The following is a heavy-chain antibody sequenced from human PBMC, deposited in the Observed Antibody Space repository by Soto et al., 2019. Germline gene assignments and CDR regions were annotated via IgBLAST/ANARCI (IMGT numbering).Heavy chain of an antibody. CDR1: GFTFSSYA. J-gene: IGHJ4*02. CDR3: AKDRMTYYYDSSGYPAFDY. V-gene: IGHV3-23*01. Sequence: PGGSLRLSCAASGFTFSSYAMSWVRQAPGKGLEWVSAISGSGGSTYYADSVKGRFTISRDNSKNTLYLQMNSLRAEDTAVYYCAKDRMTYYYDSSGYPAFDYWGQGTLVTVSS. D-gene: IGHD3-22*01. CDR2: ISGSGGST.